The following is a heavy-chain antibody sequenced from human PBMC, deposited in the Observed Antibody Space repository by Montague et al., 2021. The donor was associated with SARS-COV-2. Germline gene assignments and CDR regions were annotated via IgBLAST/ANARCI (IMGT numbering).Heavy chain of an antibody. D-gene: IGHD3-22*01. CDR1: GGSFSGYY. V-gene: IGHV4-34*01. CDR2: INHSGST. Sequence: SETLSLTCAVYGGSFSGYYWSWIRQPPGKGLEWIGEINHSGSTKYNPSLKSRVTISVDTSKSRFSLKLSSVTAADTAVYYCARGTKSVFTYVYDSSGCASDYWGQGTLVTVSS. J-gene: IGHJ4*02. CDR3: ARGTKSVFTYVYDSSGCASDY.